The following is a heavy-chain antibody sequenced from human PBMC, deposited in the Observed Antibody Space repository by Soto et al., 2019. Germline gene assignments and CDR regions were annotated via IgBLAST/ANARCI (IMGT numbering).Heavy chain of an antibody. CDR1: GAAFSNYT. J-gene: IGHJ6*03. Sequence: QVQLVQSGADVKKPGSSVKISCTASGAAFSNYTFTWVRRAPGQGLEWVGRVIPLLDASNYAEKFQDRVTISADRSKRTVYMELSGLRSEDSAIYYCASGKSQMSQDRMGFYYYMDVWGKGTTVTVSS. V-gene: IGHV1-69*08. CDR2: VIPLLDAS. CDR3: ASGKSQMSQDRMGFYYYMDV. D-gene: IGHD1-1*01.